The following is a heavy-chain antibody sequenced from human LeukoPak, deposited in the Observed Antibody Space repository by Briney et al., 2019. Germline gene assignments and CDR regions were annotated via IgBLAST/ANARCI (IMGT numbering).Heavy chain of an antibody. CDR1: GFTFSTYS. D-gene: IGHD6-19*01. CDR3: AKAGSGWSYDY. CDR2: ISSSGDST. Sequence: GGSLRLSCAASGFTFSTYSMNWVRQAPGKGLECVSAISSSGDSTYFADSVRGRFTISRDNSNKNTLYLQMNSLRAEDTAVYYCAKAGSGWSYDYWGQGTLVIVSS. V-gene: IGHV3-23*01. J-gene: IGHJ4*02.